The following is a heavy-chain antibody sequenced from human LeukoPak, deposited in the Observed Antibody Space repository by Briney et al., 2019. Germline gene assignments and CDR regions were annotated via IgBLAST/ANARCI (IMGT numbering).Heavy chain of an antibody. J-gene: IGHJ5*02. CDR2: VFYSGST. Sequence: SETLSLTCIVSDDSIKNYFWTWIRQSPGKGLEWIGYVFYSGSTSYNPSLKSRVTMSVDTSKNQFSLKLSSVTAADTAVYYCARDISFFGVVIRAYNWFDPWGQGTLVTVSS. CDR3: ARDISFFGVVIRAYNWFDP. V-gene: IGHV4-59*12. CDR1: DDSIKNYF. D-gene: IGHD3-3*01.